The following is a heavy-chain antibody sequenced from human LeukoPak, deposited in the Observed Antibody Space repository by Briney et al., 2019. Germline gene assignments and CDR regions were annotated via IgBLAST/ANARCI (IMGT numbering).Heavy chain of an antibody. CDR2: ISGSSVTT. V-gene: IGHV3-23*01. Sequence: LPGGSLRLSCAASGFTFSSYAMSWVRQAPGKGLEWVSGISGSSVTTYYADSVKGRFTISRDDFKNTLYLQMNSLRAEDTAVYYCAKDTKQLPQLGDYWGQGTLVTVSS. J-gene: IGHJ4*02. CDR1: GFTFSSYA. CDR3: AKDTKQLPQLGDY. D-gene: IGHD5-24*01.